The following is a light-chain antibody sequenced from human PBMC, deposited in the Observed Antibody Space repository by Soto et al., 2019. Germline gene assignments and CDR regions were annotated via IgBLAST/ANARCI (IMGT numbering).Light chain of an antibody. V-gene: IGLV1-44*01. J-gene: IGLJ2*01. CDR2: SNN. Sequence: QSVLTQPPSASGAPGQRVTISCSGSSSNVGSNTVSWYQQFPGTAPKLLIHSNNKRPSGVPDRFSGSKSGTSASLAISGLQSEDEAVYYCASWDDRLGAVIFGGGTKVTV. CDR3: ASWDDRLGAVI. CDR1: SSNVGSNT.